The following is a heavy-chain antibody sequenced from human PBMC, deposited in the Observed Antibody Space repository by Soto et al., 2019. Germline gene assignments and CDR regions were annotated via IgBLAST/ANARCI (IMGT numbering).Heavy chain of an antibody. CDR1: GGSISSYY. CDR3: ARDLWQLVRGLPHYYYGIDV. D-gene: IGHD6-13*01. Sequence: PSETLSLTCTVSGGSISSYYWSWIRQPAGKGLEWIGRIYTSGSTNYNPSLKSRVTMSVDTSKNQFSLKLSSVTAADTAVYYCARDLWQLVRGLPHYYYGIDVWGEGTTVTV. CDR2: IYTSGST. J-gene: IGHJ6*02. V-gene: IGHV4-4*07.